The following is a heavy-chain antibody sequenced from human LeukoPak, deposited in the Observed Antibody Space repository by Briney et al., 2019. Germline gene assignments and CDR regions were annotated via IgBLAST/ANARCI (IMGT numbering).Heavy chain of an antibody. CDR3: AKSPRVSPYYFDY. V-gene: IGHV3-30*02. CDR2: IRYDGSNK. Sequence: GGSLRLSCAASGFTFSNYGIHWVRQAPGKGLEWVAFIRYDGSNKYYADSVKGRFTISRDNSKNTLYLQMNSLRAEDTAVYYCAKSPRVSPYYFDYWGQGTLVTVSS. J-gene: IGHJ4*02. CDR1: GFTFSNYG. D-gene: IGHD3-16*01.